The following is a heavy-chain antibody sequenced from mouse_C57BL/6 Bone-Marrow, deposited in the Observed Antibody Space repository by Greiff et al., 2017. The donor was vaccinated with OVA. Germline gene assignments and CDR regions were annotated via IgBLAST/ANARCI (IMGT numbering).Heavy chain of an antibody. CDR3: VVSFYDGYYGGYFDF. V-gene: IGHV5-4*03. CDR1: GFTFSSYA. J-gene: IGHJ1*03. D-gene: IGHD2-3*01. CDR2: ISDGGSYT. Sequence: EVKLVESGGGLVKPGGSLKLSCAASGFTFSSYAMSWVRQTPEKRLEWVATISDGGSYTYYPDNVKGRFTISRDNAKNNLYLQMSHLKSEDTAMYYCVVSFYDGYYGGYFDFWGTGTTVTVSS.